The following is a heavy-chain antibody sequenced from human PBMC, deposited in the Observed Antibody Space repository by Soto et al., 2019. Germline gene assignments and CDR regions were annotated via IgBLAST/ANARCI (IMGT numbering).Heavy chain of an antibody. D-gene: IGHD3-22*01. CDR3: AKARVVRMIVRPPWWFDY. V-gene: IGHV3-30*18. J-gene: IGHJ5*01. CDR1: GFPFNYYG. CDR2: ISYDGSDK. Sequence: PGGSLRLSCATSGFPFNYYGMHWVRQAPGKGLEWVAVISYDGSDKYYADSVKGQFTFTRDKDNSTVYLQMNRLRVKDTAVYDCAKARVVRMIVRPPWWFDYWGQGTRVTVSS.